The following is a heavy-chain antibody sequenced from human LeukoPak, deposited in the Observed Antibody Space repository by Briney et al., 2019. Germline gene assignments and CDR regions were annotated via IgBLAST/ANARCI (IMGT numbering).Heavy chain of an antibody. D-gene: IGHD3-22*01. J-gene: IGHJ3*02. CDR2: INPSGGST. CDR1: GYIFTNYF. CDR3: ARGVHKFYYDSSDYQPYAFDI. V-gene: IGHV1-46*01. Sequence: ASVKVSCKASGYIFTNYFLYWVRQAPGQGLEWMGLINPSGGSTRYAQKFQGRVTMTRDTSTSTIYMELSSLRSEDTAVYYCARGVHKFYYDSSDYQPYAFDIWGQGTMVTISS.